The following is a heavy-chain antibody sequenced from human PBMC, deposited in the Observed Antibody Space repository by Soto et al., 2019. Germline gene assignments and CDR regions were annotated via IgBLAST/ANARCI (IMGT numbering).Heavy chain of an antibody. CDR1: GYSFTSYG. D-gene: IGHD3-3*01. CDR2: ISTYNGNI. Sequence: ASVKVSCKSSGYSFTSYGISWVRQAPGQGLEWMGWISTYNGNINYAQNFKGRVNMTTDTSTRTVYMQLSSLRSDDTAVYYCARDSQLQSYGVVVPTGFDYWGQ. V-gene: IGHV1-18*04. CDR3: ARDSQLQSYGVVVPTGFDY. J-gene: IGHJ5*01.